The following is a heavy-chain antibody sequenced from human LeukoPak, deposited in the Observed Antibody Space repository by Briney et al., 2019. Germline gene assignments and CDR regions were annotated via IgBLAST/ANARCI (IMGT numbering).Heavy chain of an antibody. D-gene: IGHD6-19*01. CDR2: IYYSGST. V-gene: IGHV4-38-2*02. CDR3: ARPSSSGWNWFDP. CDR1: GYSISSGYY. Sequence: SSETLSLTCTVSGYSISSGYYWGWIRQPPGKGLEWIGSIYYSGSTYYNPSLKSRVTISVDTSKNQFSLKLSSVTAADTAVYYCARPSSSGWNWFDPWGQGTLVTVSS. J-gene: IGHJ5*02.